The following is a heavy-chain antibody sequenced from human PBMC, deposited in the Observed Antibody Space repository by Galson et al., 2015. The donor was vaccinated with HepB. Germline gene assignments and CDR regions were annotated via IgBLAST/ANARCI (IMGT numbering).Heavy chain of an antibody. J-gene: IGHJ3*02. CDR3: AREEHAYGDAGAFDI. CDR2: IFRGGQT. V-gene: IGHV3-53*01. D-gene: IGHD4/OR15-4a*01. CDR1: GFSVNSYY. Sequence: SLRLSCPASGFSVNSYYMAWVRQAPGNGLDWVSVIFRGGQTYYRDSVTGRFTVSKDISKNTLYLQMHSLSGGDTAMYYCAREEHAYGDAGAFDIWGQGINVIVSS.